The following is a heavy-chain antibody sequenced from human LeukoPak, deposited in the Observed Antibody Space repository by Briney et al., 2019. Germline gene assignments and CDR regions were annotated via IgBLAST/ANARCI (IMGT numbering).Heavy chain of an antibody. D-gene: IGHD6-19*01. Sequence: GGSLRLSCAASGFTVSSNYMSWVRQAPGKGLEWVSVIYAGGDTYYADSVKGRFTISRDNSKNTLYLQMNSLRAEDTAVYYCARSGSGWFDYWGQGTLVTVSS. CDR3: ARSGSGWFDY. J-gene: IGHJ4*02. CDR1: GFTVSSNY. V-gene: IGHV3-53*01. CDR2: IYAGGDT.